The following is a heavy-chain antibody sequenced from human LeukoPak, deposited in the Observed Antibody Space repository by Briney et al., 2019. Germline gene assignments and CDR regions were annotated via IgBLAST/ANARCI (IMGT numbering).Heavy chain of an antibody. V-gene: IGHV3-21*01. CDR3: ARTGYNGYASFDY. J-gene: IGHJ4*02. Sequence: GGSLRLSCAASGFTFSSYSMNWVRQAPGKGLEWVSSISSSSTYIYYADSVKGRFTISRDNAKNSLYLQMNSLRAEDTAVYYCARTGYNGYASFDYWGQGTLVTVSS. D-gene: IGHD5-12*01. CDR2: ISSSSTYI. CDR1: GFTFSSYS.